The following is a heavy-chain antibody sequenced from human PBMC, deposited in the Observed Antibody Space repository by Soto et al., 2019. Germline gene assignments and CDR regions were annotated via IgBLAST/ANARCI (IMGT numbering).Heavy chain of an antibody. D-gene: IGHD6-13*01. Sequence: GGSLRLSCAASGFTFSSYDMHWVRQGTGQGLEGVATIGIADNRHYLSSGKGRFTISRDDAENSLYLQMNSLKAGDTAVYYCARGGIPPGYGLDVWGQGTTVTVSS. CDR3: ARGGIPPGYGLDV. CDR1: GFTFSSYD. J-gene: IGHJ6*02. CDR2: IGIADNR. V-gene: IGHV3-13*04.